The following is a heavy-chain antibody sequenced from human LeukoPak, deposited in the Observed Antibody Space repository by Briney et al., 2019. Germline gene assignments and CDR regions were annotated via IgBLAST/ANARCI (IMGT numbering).Heavy chain of an antibody. CDR3: ARGPLAVVAWFDY. CDR2: IIPILGIA. V-gene: IGHV1-69*04. J-gene: IGHJ4*02. CDR1: EGTSSSYA. Sequence: KVSCKASEGTSSSYATSWVPQAPGQGLERRVSIIPILGIANYVQKFQGRVTITADKSTSTADMELSSLRSEDTAVYYCARGPLAVVAWFDYWGQGTLVTVSS. D-gene: IGHD6-19*01.